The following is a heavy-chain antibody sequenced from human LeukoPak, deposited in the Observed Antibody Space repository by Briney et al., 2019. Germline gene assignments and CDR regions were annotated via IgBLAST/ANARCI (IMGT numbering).Heavy chain of an antibody. J-gene: IGHJ6*02. CDR3: ARWGNYKKMDV. CDR1: GFTFSSHG. V-gene: IGHV3-33*01. CDR2: IWYDGSNK. D-gene: IGHD3-22*01. Sequence: GGSLRLSCAASGFTFSSHGMHWVRQAPGKGLEWVAVIWYDGSNKYYADSVKDRFTISRDNSKNTLFLEMNNLRVDDTAVYYCARWGNYKKMDVWGQGTTVTVS.